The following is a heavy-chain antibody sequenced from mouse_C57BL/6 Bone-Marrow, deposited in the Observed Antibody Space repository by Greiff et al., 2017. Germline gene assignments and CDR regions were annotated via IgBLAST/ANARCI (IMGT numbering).Heavy chain of an antibody. CDR2: INPNNGGT. CDR3: ARRRSSYYFDH. CDR1: GYTFTDYY. D-gene: IGHD1-1*01. J-gene: IGHJ2*01. Sequence: EVQLQQSGPELVKPGASVKISCKASGYTFTDYYMNWVKQSHGKSLEWIGDINPNNGGTSYNQKFKGKATLTVDKSSSTAYMELRSLTSEDSAVYYCARRRSSYYFDHWGQGTTLTVSS. V-gene: IGHV1-26*01.